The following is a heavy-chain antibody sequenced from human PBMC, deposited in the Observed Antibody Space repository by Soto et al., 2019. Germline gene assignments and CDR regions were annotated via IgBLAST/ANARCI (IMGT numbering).Heavy chain of an antibody. V-gene: IGHV3-48*02. CDR3: ARDLGWAFES. CDR1: GFTFSTFS. Sequence: EVQLVASGGGSVQPGGSLRLSCAASGFTFSTFSMNWVRQAPGRGLEWISYISGGGRPISYADSVKGRFTISRDNAKNSLYLQMDSLTDEDTAVYYCARDLGWAFESGGQGTLVSVSS. D-gene: IGHD3-9*01. J-gene: IGHJ4*02. CDR2: ISGGGRPI.